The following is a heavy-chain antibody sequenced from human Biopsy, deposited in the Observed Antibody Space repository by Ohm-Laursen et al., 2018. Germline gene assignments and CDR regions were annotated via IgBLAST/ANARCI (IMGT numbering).Heavy chain of an antibody. Sequence: SLRLSCSASGFTFGRYSMNWIRQAPGKGLEWVSYISETTRTIYYADSVKGRFIISRDNAKNSLHLQMNSLRPEDTAVYYCARTRRSIVIKPAAVVFDNWGQGTLVTVSS. D-gene: IGHD2-2*01. CDR3: ARTRRSIVIKPAAVVFDN. CDR1: GFTFGRYS. J-gene: IGHJ4*02. V-gene: IGHV3-48*01. CDR2: ISETTRTI.